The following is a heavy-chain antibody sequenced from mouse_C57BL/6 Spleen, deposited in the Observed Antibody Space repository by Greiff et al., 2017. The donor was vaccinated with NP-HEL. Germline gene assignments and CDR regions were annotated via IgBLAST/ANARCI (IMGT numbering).Heavy chain of an antibody. CDR2: IYPGDGDT. CDR3: ARGDYYGSSWAY. J-gene: IGHJ3*01. V-gene: IGHV1-82*01. Sequence: VKLLESGPELVKPGASVKISCKASGYAFSSSWMNWVKQRPGKGLEWIGRIYPGDGDTNYNGKFKGKATLTADKSSSTAYMQLSSLTSEDSAVYFCARGDYYGSSWAYWGQRTLVTVSA. CDR1: GYAFSSSW. D-gene: IGHD1-1*01.